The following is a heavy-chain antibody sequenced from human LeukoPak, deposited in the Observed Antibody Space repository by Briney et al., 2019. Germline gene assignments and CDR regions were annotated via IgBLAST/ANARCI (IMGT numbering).Heavy chain of an antibody. Sequence: SETLSLTCTVSGGSISSYYWSWIRQPTGKGLEWIGCIYYSGSTNYNPSLKSRVTISVDTSKNQFSLKLSSVTAADTAVYYCARGGDSGYDYANFDYWGQGTLVTVSS. CDR1: GGSISSYY. J-gene: IGHJ4*02. D-gene: IGHD5-12*01. V-gene: IGHV4-59*01. CDR2: IYYSGST. CDR3: ARGGDSGYDYANFDY.